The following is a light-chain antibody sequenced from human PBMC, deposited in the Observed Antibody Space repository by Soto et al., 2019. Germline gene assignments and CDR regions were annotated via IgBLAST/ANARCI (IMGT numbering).Light chain of an antibody. J-gene: IGLJ2*01. CDR2: LNSDGSH. CDR1: SGHSNYA. V-gene: IGLV4-69*01. Sequence: QPVLTQSPSASASLGASVKLTCTLSSGHSNYAIAWHQQQSEKGPRYLMKLNSDGSHSKGDGIPDRFSGSSSGAERYLTISSLXSXDEADYYCQTWGSGIVVFGGGTKLTV. CDR3: QTWGSGIVV.